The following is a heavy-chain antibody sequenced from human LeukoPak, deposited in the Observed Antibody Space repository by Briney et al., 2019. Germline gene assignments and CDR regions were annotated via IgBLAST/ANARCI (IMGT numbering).Heavy chain of an antibody. CDR1: GFTFSSYS. CDR2: ISSSSSTI. J-gene: IGHJ4*02. CDR3: ARGEEWELLGEGTDY. V-gene: IGHV3-48*01. D-gene: IGHD1-26*01. Sequence: PGGFLRLSCAASGFTFSSYSMNWVRQAPGKGLEWVSYISSSSSTIYYADSVKGRFTISRDNAKNSLYLQMNSLRAEDTAVYYCARGEEWELLGEGTDYWGQGTLVTVSS.